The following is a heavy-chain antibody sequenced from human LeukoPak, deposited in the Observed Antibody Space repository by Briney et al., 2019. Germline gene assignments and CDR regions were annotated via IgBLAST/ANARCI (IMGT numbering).Heavy chain of an antibody. CDR2: INPNSHGI. CDR1: GYSFTNYY. V-gene: IGHV1-2*02. Sequence: ASVKVSCKASGYSFTNYYIHWVRQAPGQGLEWMGWINPNSHGINYAQKFQGRVTMTRDTSTSTAYMNLSRLRSDDTAVYYCARVKALGIVGSTTVLDPWGQGTLVTVSS. CDR3: ARVKALGIVGSTTVLDP. J-gene: IGHJ5*02. D-gene: IGHD1-26*01.